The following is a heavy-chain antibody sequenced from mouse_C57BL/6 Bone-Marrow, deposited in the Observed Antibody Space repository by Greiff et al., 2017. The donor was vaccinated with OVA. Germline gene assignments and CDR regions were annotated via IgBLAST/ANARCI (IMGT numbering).Heavy chain of an antibody. Sequence: EVMLVESGEGLVKPGGSLKLSCAASGFTFSGYAMSWVRQTPEKRLEWVAYISSGGDYIYYADTVKGRFTISRDNTRNTLYLQMSRLKYEDTAMYYGTRSYYCGSSYYFDYWGQGTTLTVSS. D-gene: IGHD1-1*01. CDR1: GFTFSGYA. V-gene: IGHV5-9-1*02. CDR3: TRSYYCGSSYYFDY. J-gene: IGHJ2*01. CDR2: ISSGGDYI.